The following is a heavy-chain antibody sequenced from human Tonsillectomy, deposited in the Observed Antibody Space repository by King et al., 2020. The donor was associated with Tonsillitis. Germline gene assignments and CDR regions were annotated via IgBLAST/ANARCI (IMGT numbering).Heavy chain of an antibody. V-gene: IGHV4-39*07. J-gene: IGHJ5*02. CDR3: ARALGAGIWVDP. Sequence: QLQESGPRLVKPSETLSLTCTVSGGSISSTNYCWGWIRQPPGKGLEWTGSICYSGSTYYNPSLKSRVSISEDTSKNQFSLKLSSVTAADTAVYYCARALGAGIWVDPWGQGTLVTVSS. CDR2: ICYSGST. D-gene: IGHD3-10*01. CDR1: GGSISSTNYC.